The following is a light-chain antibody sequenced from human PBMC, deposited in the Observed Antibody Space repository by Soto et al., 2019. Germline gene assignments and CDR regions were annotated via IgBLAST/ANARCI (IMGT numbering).Light chain of an antibody. V-gene: IGKV3-11*01. Sequence: EIVLTQSPATLSVSPGERATLSCRASQSVSSYLAWYQQKPGQAPRLLIYGASSRATGIPDRFSGSGSGTDFTLTISSLEPEDFAVYYCQQRSNWPLLTFGGGTKVDIK. J-gene: IGKJ4*01. CDR3: QQRSNWPLLT. CDR2: GAS. CDR1: QSVSSY.